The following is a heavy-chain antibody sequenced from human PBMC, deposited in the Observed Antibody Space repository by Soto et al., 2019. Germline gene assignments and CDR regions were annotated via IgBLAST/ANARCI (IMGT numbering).Heavy chain of an antibody. V-gene: IGHV4-39*01. Sequence: XGTLSLTCTVSGGSISSTSYYWGWIRQPPGKGLEWIGSMYYSGSTNYNPSLKSRLTMSVDTSKNQFSLKLRSVTAADTAVYYCARSSSREFRYLEWVDPLDCWGQGTPVTVSS. D-gene: IGHD3-3*01. CDR1: GGSISSTSYY. J-gene: IGHJ4*02. CDR3: ARSSSREFRYLEWVDPLDC. CDR2: MYYSGST.